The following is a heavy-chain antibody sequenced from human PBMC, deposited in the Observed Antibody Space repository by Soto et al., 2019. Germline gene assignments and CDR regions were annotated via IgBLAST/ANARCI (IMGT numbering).Heavy chain of an antibody. V-gene: IGHV3-30-3*01. D-gene: IGHD6-19*01. CDR3: AKEFSVAGTH. CDR1: GFTFSSYA. J-gene: IGHJ4*02. Sequence: GGSLRLSCAASGFTFSSYAMHWVRQAPGKGLEWVAVISYDGSNKYYADSVKGRFTISRDNSKNTLYLQMNSLRAEDTAVYYCAKEFSVAGTHWGQGTLVTVSS. CDR2: ISYDGSNK.